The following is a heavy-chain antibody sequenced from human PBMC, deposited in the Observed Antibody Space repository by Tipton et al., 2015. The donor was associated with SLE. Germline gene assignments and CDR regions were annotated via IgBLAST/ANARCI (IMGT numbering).Heavy chain of an antibody. D-gene: IGHD3-16*01. CDR1: GYTFSSYG. CDR2: VSAYNGNT. CDR3: ARVGGVGATALGYAFDI. V-gene: IGHV1-18*01. Sequence: QLVQSGAEVKKPGASVKVSCKASGYTFSSYGISWVRQAPGQGLEWMGWVSAYNGNTHYAQKLLGRGTMTTDTSTSTAYMELRSRRCAATAVYYCARVGGVGATALGYAFDIWGQGTTVTVSS. J-gene: IGHJ3*02.